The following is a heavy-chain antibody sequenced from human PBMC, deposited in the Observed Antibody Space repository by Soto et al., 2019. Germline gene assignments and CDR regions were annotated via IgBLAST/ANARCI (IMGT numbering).Heavy chain of an antibody. CDR3: AASRGFYEAMDA. CDR1: GGAFRNYA. V-gene: IGHV1-69*01. Sequence: QVQLVQSGAEVKKPGSSVKVSCTASGGAFRNYAVSWVRQAPGQGLEWMGAVMPTFGAGVYAQKFQGRLTIFADESTNTALLNVSSLTFEDAAIYSWAASRGFYEAMDAWGQGTTLTVSS. D-gene: IGHD3-22*01. CDR2: VMPTFGAG. J-gene: IGHJ6*02.